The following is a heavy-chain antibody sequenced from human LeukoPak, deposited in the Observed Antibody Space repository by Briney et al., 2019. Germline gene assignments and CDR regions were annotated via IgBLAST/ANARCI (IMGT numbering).Heavy chain of an antibody. CDR3: ARVPYNWNYGWFDP. CDR1: GGSISSSSYY. J-gene: IGHJ5*02. D-gene: IGHD1-7*01. Sequence: SETLSLTCIVSGGSISSSSYYWGWIRQPPGKGLEWIGSIYYSGSTYYNPSLKSRVTISVDTSKNQFSLKLSSVTAADTAVYYCARVPYNWNYGWFDPWGQGTLV. CDR2: IYYSGST. V-gene: IGHV4-39*01.